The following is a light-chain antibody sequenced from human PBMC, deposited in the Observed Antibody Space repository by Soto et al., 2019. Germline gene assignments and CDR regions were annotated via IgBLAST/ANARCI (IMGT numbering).Light chain of an antibody. Sequence: DIQMTQSPPTLSASVGDRVTITCRASESITNRLAWYQQRPGKAPKVLIYDASNLESGVPSRFSGSGFGTEFILTISSQQPDDFATYCCQHYGGMWAFGQGTKVEVK. CDR2: DAS. CDR3: QHYGGMWA. J-gene: IGKJ1*01. V-gene: IGKV1-5*01. CDR1: ESITNR.